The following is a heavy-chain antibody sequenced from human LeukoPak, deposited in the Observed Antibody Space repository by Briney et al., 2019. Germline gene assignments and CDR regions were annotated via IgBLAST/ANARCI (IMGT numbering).Heavy chain of an antibody. J-gene: IGHJ4*02. CDR2: IYYSGST. D-gene: IGHD6-13*01. V-gene: IGHV4-59*01. CDR3: ARGVAAAGTRNFDY. CDR1: GGSISSYY. Sequence: SETLSLTCTVSGGSISSYYWSWIRQPPGKGLEWIGYIYYSGSTNYNPSLKSRVTISVDTSKNQFSLKLSSVTAADTAVYYCARGVAAAGTRNFDYWGQGTLVTVSS.